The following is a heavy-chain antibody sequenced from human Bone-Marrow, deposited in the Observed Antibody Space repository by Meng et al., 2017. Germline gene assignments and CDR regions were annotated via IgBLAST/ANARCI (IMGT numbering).Heavy chain of an antibody. V-gene: IGHV3-48*03. Sequence: GESLKISCAASGFTFSSYEMKWVRQAPGKGLEWVSYISSSGSTIYYADSVKGRFTISRDNSKNTLYLQMNSLRAEDTAVYYCAKDVYYYDSSGYYFRSLSFDYWGQGTLVTVSS. CDR1: GFTFSSYE. CDR3: AKDVYYYDSSGYYFRSLSFDY. J-gene: IGHJ4*02. CDR2: ISSSGSTI. D-gene: IGHD3-22*01.